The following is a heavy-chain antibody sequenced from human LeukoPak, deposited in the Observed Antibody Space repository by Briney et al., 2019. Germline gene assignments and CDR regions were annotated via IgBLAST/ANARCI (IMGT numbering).Heavy chain of an antibody. D-gene: IGHD5-12*01. J-gene: IGHJ4*02. CDR2: ISNSDYST. Sequence: GGSLRLSCAASGFTFSSYAMSWVRQAPGKGLEWVSTISNSDYSTYYADSVKGRFTISRDNSKNTLYLQMNSLRAEDTAVYYCAKDLAVATINGVDYWGQGTLVTVSS. V-gene: IGHV3-23*01. CDR3: AKDLAVATINGVDY. CDR1: GFTFSSYA.